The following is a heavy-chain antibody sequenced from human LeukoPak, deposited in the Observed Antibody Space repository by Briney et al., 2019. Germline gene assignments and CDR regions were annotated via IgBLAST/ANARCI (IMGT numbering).Heavy chain of an antibody. CDR3: ASSHYYDSSGKGYFDY. CDR1: GGTFSSHA. J-gene: IGHJ4*02. Sequence: SVKVSCKASGGTFSSHAISWVRQAPGQGLEWMGRIIPIFGIANYAQKFQGRVTITADKSTSTAYMELSSLRSEDTAVYYCASSHYYDSSGKGYFDYWGQGTLVTVSS. V-gene: IGHV1-69*04. D-gene: IGHD3-22*01. CDR2: IIPIFGIA.